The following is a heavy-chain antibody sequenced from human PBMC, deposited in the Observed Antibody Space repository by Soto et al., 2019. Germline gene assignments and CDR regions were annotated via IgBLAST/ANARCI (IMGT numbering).Heavy chain of an antibody. Sequence: EVQLVESGEGLVKPGGSLRLSCAASGFTFSNAWMSWVRQAPGKGLEWVGRIKSKTDGGTTDYAAPVKGRFTISRDDSKNTLYLQMNSLKTEDTAVYYCTTRSGMVRGVIDAFDIWGQGTMVTVSS. CDR3: TTRSGMVRGVIDAFDI. CDR1: GFTFSNAW. CDR2: IKSKTDGGTT. D-gene: IGHD3-10*01. V-gene: IGHV3-15*01. J-gene: IGHJ3*02.